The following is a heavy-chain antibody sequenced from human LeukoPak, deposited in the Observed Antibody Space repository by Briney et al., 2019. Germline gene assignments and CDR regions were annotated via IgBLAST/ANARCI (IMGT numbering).Heavy chain of an antibody. CDR1: GFTFSSYG. D-gene: IGHD6-19*01. Sequence: GGSLRLSCAASGFTFSSYGMHWVRQAPGKGLEWVAVISYDGSNKYYADSVKGRFTISRDNAKNSLYLQMNSLRAEDTAVYYCARDRRGSGWSDYWGQGTLVTVSS. J-gene: IGHJ4*02. CDR2: ISYDGSNK. CDR3: ARDRRGSGWSDY. V-gene: IGHV3-30*03.